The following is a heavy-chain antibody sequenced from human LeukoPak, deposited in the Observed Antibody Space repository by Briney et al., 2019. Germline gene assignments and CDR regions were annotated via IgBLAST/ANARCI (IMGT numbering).Heavy chain of an antibody. CDR3: ARDPRAPYCGGDCPLFDY. V-gene: IGHV1-69*04. CDR1: GYTFTSYA. CDR2: IIPVIDTG. D-gene: IGHD2-21*02. Sequence: GASVKVSCKASGYTFTSYAMNWVRQAPGQGLEWMGRIIPVIDTGNYAQKFQGRVTITADKSTSTAYMELSSLRSEDTAVYYCARDPRAPYCGGDCPLFDYWGQGTLVTVSS. J-gene: IGHJ4*02.